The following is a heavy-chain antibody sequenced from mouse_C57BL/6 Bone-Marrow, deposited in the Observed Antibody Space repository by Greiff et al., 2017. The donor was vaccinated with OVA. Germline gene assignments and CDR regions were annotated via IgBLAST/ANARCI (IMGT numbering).Heavy chain of an antibody. CDR2: IYPRSGNT. Sequence: VQLQESGAELARPGASVKLSCKASGYTFTSYGISWVKQRTGQGLEWIGEIYPRSGNTYYNEKFKGKATLTADKSSSTAYMELRSLTSEDSAVYFCARGGPTMVIAYWGQGTLVTVSA. V-gene: IGHV1-81*01. D-gene: IGHD2-10*01. J-gene: IGHJ3*01. CDR3: ARGGPTMVIAY. CDR1: GYTFTSYG.